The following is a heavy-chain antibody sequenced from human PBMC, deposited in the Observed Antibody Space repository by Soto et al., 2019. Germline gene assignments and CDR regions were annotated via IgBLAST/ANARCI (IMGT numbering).Heavy chain of an antibody. V-gene: IGHV5-10-1*01. Sequence: EVQLVQSGAEVKKPGESLRISCKGSGYSFTSYWISWVHQMPGKGLEWMGRIDPSDSYTNYSPSFQGHFTISAAKSISTAYRQWSSLKASDTAMYYCARLQAAAGDNDLTFDYWGQGTLVTVSS. CDR1: GYSFTSYW. CDR3: ARLQAAAGDNDLTFDY. D-gene: IGHD6-13*01. J-gene: IGHJ4*02. CDR2: IDPSDSYT.